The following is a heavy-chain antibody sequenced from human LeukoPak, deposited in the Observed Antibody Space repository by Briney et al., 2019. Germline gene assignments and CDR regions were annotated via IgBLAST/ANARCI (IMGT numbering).Heavy chain of an antibody. CDR3: AKDLLTTVTTASH. CDR1: GFTFSNYA. V-gene: IGHV3-23*01. J-gene: IGHJ4*02. D-gene: IGHD4-11*01. Sequence: GGSLRLSCAASGFTFSNYAMNWVRQAPGKGLEWVSTISGSGGSTYYADSVKGRFTISRDNSKNMLYLQMNSLRAEDTAAYYCAKDLLTTVTTASHWGQGTLVTVSS. CDR2: ISGSGGST.